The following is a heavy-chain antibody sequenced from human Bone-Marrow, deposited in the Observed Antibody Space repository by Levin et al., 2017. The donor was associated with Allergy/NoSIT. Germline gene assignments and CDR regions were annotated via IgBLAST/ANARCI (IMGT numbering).Heavy chain of an antibody. D-gene: IGHD2-21*01. V-gene: IGHV1-2*02. CDR2: ISPNSGGI. CDR3: ARGVVIGSGCYDP. CDR1: GYSFADYS. J-gene: IGHJ5*02. Sequence: ASVKVSCKTSGYSFADYSIHWVRQAPGQGLEWMGWISPNSGGIKYAPKFQGRVTVTRDTSINTVYMELERLTSDDTAIYFCARGVVIGSGCYDPWGQGTLVTVSS.